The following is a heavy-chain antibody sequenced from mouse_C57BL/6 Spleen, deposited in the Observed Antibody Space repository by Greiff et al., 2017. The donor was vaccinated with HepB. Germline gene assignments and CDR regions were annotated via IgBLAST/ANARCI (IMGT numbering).Heavy chain of an antibody. V-gene: IGHV5-12*01. CDR3: ARPRIYYGNYGAMDY. Sequence: EVKLMESGGGLVQPGGSLKLSCAASGFTFSDYYMYWVRQTPEKRLEWVAYISNGGGSTYYPDTVKGRFTISRDNAKNTLYLQMSRLKSEDTAMYYCARPRIYYGNYGAMDYWGQGTSVTVSS. D-gene: IGHD2-1*01. J-gene: IGHJ4*01. CDR1: GFTFSDYY. CDR2: ISNGGGST.